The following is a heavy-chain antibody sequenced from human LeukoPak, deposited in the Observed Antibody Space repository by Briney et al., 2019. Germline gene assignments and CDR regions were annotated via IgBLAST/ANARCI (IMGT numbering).Heavy chain of an antibody. V-gene: IGHV3-21*01. CDR2: ISSSSSYI. Sequence: GGSLRLSCAASGFTFSSYSMNWVRQAPGKGLEWVSSISSSSSYIYYADSVKGRFTISRDNAKNSLYLQMNSLRAEDTAVYYCARDRVVSSSSTFDYWGQGILVTVSS. D-gene: IGHD6-6*01. CDR1: GFTFSSYS. J-gene: IGHJ4*02. CDR3: ARDRVVSSSSTFDY.